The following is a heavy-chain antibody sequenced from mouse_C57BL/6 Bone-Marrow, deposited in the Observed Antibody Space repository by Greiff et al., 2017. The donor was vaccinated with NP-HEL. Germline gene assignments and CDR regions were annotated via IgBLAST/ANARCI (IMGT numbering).Heavy chain of an antibody. J-gene: IGHJ4*01. CDR1: GFTFSDYG. CDR2: ISSGSSTI. CDR3: AMYGLYYAMDY. V-gene: IGHV5-17*01. D-gene: IGHD2-10*02. Sequence: EVHLVESGGGLVKPGGSLKLSCAASGFTFSDYGMHWVRQAPEKGLEWVAYISSGSSTIYYADTVKGRFTISRDNAKNTLFLQMTSLRSEDTAMYYCAMYGLYYAMDYWGQGTSVTVSS.